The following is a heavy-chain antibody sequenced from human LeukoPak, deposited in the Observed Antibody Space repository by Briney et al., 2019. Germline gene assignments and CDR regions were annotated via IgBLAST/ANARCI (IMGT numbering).Heavy chain of an antibody. CDR1: GYTFTSYG. D-gene: IGHD4-23*01. CDR2: ISTYNGNT. Sequence: SVKVSFKASGYTFTSYGISWVRQAPGQGLGWMGGISTYNGNTNYAQKLQGRVTMTTDTSTSTGYMYLRSLRSDDTAVYYCARDPWGCGGNSFDYWDQGTLVTVS. J-gene: IGHJ4*02. V-gene: IGHV1-18*01. CDR3: ARDPWGCGGNSFDY.